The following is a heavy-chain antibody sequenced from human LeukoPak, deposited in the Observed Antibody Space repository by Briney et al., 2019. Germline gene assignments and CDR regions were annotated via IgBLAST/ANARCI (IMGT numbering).Heavy chain of an antibody. CDR2: IYTSGST. CDR1: GGSISSYY. J-gene: IGHJ3*02. D-gene: IGHD2-15*01. CDR3: AGSRPYCSGGSCYSEFAFDI. Sequence: SETLSLTCTVSGGSISSYYWSWIRQPAGKGLEWIGRIYTSGSTNYNPSLKSRVTMSVDTSKNQFSLKLSSVTAADTAVYYCAGSRPYCSGGSCYSEFAFDIWGQGTMVTVSS. V-gene: IGHV4-4*07.